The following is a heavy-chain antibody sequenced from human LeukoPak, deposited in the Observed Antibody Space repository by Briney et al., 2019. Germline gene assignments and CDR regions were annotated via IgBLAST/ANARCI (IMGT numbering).Heavy chain of an antibody. CDR1: GFIFSDYY. D-gene: IGHD1-1*01. J-gene: IGHJ4*02. V-gene: IGHV3-23*01. Sequence: SGGSLRLSCAASGFIFSDYYMSWIRQAPGKGLEWVSAISGSGGSTYYADSVKGRFTISRDNSKNTLYLQMNSLRAEDTAVYYCAKDLLNWNDDLDYWGQGTLVTVSS. CDR3: AKDLLNWNDDLDY. CDR2: ISGSGGST.